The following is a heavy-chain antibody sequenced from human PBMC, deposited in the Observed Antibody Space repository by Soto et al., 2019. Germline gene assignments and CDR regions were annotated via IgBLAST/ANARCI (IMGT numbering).Heavy chain of an antibody. CDR1: GFSVTTNY. V-gene: IGHV3-66*01. Sequence: EVQLVESGGDLVQPGGSLRLSCSTSGFSVTTNYIIWVRQPPGKGLEWVSTTFTGGSTHYADSVKGRFSISRDNSKNTVYLQMNNLRVEDTAVYYCAKKPPSSIQGWAFGMDVWGQGTTVSVSS. D-gene: IGHD1-26*01. CDR2: TFTGGST. J-gene: IGHJ6*02. CDR3: AKKPPSSIQGWAFGMDV.